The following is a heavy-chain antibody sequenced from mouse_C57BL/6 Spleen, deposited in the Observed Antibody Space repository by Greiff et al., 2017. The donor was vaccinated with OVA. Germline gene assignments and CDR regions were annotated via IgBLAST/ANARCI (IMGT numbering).Heavy chain of an antibody. D-gene: IGHD3-3*01. V-gene: IGHV7-1*01. CDR3: ARDAAGLDY. J-gene: IGHJ2*01. Sequence: EVHLVESGGGLVQSGRSLRLSCATSGFTFSDFYMEWVRQAPGKGLEWIAASRNKANDYTTEYSASVKGRFIVSRDTSQSNLYLQRNALRADDTAIYYCARDAAGLDYWGQGTTLTVSS. CDR1: GFTFSDFY. CDR2: SRNKANDYTT.